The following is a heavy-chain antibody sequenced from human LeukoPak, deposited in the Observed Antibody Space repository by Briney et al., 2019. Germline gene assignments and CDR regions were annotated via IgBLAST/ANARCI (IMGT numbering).Heavy chain of an antibody. CDR1: GFTLSNYW. V-gene: IGHV3-74*01. CDR3: ARQASDGMDV. J-gene: IGHJ6*02. Sequence: GGSLRLSCAASGFTLSNYWMHWVRQAPGKGLVWVSRINGDGNCSYYADTVKGRFTISRDNAKSTLYLQMNSLRAEDTAVYYCARQASDGMDVCGQATTVSVSS. D-gene: IGHD6-6*01. CDR2: INGDGNCS.